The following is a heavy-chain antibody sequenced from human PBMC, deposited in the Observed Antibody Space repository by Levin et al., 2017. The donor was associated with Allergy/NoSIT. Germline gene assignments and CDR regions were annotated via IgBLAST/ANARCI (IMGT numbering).Heavy chain of an antibody. D-gene: IGHD3-16*02. Sequence: GESLKISCTGSGFTFGDYAMSWVRQAPGKGLEWVGFIRNKAHGGTTEYTASVKGRLTISRDDSKSIAYLQMNSLKTEDTAVYFCARGGPPNYDYNWGSYRDGYFDYWGQGTLVTVSS. J-gene: IGHJ4*02. V-gene: IGHV3-49*04. CDR3: ARGGPPNYDYNWGSYRDGYFDY. CDR1: GFTFGDYA. CDR2: IRNKAHGGTT.